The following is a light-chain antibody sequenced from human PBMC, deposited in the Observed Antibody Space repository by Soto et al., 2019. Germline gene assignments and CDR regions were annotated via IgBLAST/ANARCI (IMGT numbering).Light chain of an antibody. Sequence: QSVLTQPPSASGTPGQRVTISCSGSSPNIGSNTVNWYQQLPGTAPKLFMYSNNQRPSGVPGRFSGSKSGSSASLAISGLQPEEEADYYCAAWDDSLNGQVVFGGGTKLTVL. J-gene: IGLJ2*01. CDR3: AAWDDSLNGQVV. CDR2: SNN. CDR1: SPNIGSNT. V-gene: IGLV1-44*01.